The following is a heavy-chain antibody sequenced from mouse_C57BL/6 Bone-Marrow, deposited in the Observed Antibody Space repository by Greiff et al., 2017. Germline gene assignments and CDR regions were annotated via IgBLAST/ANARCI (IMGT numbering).Heavy chain of an antibody. CDR1: GFNIKDYY. D-gene: IGHD2-3*01. CDR3: SSFDGNYFDF. CDR2: IDPEIGDT. J-gene: IGHJ2*01. Sequence: VQLQQSGAELVRPGASVKLSCTASGFNIKDYYIHWVKQRPEQGLEWIGWIDPEIGDTEYPSKFQGKATITSDTSSNTAYLQLSSLTSEDTAVYYCSSFDGNYFDFWGQGTPLTVAS. V-gene: IGHV14-4*01.